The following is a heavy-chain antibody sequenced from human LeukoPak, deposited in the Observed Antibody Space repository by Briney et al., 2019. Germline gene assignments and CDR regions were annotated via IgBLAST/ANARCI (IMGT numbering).Heavy chain of an antibody. CDR1: GYTFTGYY. V-gene: IGHV1-2*06. CDR3: ARGSLNDYLSIDM. Sequence: ASVKVSCKPSGYTFTGYYIHWVRQAPGHGLEWMGRINPNSGATHYAQKFQGSVTMTRDTSISSAYMEVSRLRSDDTALYYCARGSLNDYLSIDMWGQGTMVTVSS. CDR2: INPNSGAT. D-gene: IGHD5/OR15-5a*01. J-gene: IGHJ3*02.